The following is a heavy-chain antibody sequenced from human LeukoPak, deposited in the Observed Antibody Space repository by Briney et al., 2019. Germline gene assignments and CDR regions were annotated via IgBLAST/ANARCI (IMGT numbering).Heavy chain of an antibody. D-gene: IGHD5-24*01. CDR1: GYTFTSYA. CDR2: ISAYNGNT. J-gene: IGHJ3*02. V-gene: IGHV1-18*01. Sequence: GASVKVSCKASGYTFTSYAMNWVRQAPGQGLEWMGWISAYNGNTNYAQKLQGRVTMTTDTSTSTAYMELRSLRSDDTAVYYCARGVVEMATIASAFDIWGQGTMVTVSS. CDR3: ARGVVEMATIASAFDI.